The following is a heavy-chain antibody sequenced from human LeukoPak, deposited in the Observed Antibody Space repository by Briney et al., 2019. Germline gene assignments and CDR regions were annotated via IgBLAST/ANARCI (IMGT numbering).Heavy chain of an antibody. J-gene: IGHJ6*03. Sequence: SETLSLTCAVYGGSFSGYYWSWIRQPPGKGLEWIGEINHRGSTNYNPSLKSRVTISVDTSKNQFSLKLSSVTAADTAVYYCARGRNYDFWSGYMGYYYYYMDVWGKGTTVTVSS. CDR1: GGSFSGYY. CDR2: INHRGST. D-gene: IGHD3-3*01. CDR3: ARGRNYDFWSGYMGYYYYYMDV. V-gene: IGHV4-34*01.